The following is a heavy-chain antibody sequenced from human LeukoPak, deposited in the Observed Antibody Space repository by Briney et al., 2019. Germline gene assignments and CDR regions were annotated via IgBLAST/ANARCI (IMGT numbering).Heavy chain of an antibody. CDR1: GFTFSSYA. Sequence: GRSLRLSCAASGFTFSSYAMHWVRQAPGKGLEWVAVISYDGSNKYYADSVKGRFTISRDNSKNTLYLQMNSLRAEDTAVYYCARDHLSITMIVVVITPRYYYGMGVWGQGTTVTVSS. CDR2: ISYDGSNK. CDR3: ARDHLSITMIVVVITPRYYYGMGV. D-gene: IGHD3-22*01. V-gene: IGHV3-30-3*01. J-gene: IGHJ6*02.